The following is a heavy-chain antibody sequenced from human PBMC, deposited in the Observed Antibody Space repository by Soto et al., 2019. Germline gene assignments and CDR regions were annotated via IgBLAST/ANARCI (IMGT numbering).Heavy chain of an antibody. J-gene: IGHJ5*02. CDR1: GFTFSSYA. D-gene: IGHD6-6*01. Sequence: PGGSLRLSCAASGFTFSSYAMSWVRQAPGKGLEWVSAISGSGGSTYYADSVKGRFTISRDNSKNMLYLQMNSLRAEDTAVYYCAKDPPRRLAARQDWFDPWGQGTLVTVSS. CDR3: AKDPPRRLAARQDWFDP. CDR2: ISGSGGST. V-gene: IGHV3-23*01.